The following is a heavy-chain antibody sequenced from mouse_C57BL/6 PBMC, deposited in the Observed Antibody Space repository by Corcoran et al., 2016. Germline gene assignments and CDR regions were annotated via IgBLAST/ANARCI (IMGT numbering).Heavy chain of an antibody. Sequence: QIQLVQSGPELKKPGETVKISCKASGYTFTTYGMSWVKQAPGKGLKWMGWINTYSGVPTYADDFKGGFAFSLETSASTAYLQINNLKNEDTATYFCARYYGSSYAMDYWGQGTSVTVSS. V-gene: IGHV9-3*01. J-gene: IGHJ4*01. CDR2: INTYSGVP. D-gene: IGHD1-1*01. CDR1: GYTFTTYG. CDR3: ARYYGSSYAMDY.